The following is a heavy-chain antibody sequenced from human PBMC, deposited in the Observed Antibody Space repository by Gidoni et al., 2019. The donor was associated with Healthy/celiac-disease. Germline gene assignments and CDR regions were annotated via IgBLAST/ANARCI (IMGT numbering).Heavy chain of an antibody. CDR3: AKVVVGSGGTTAFDI. D-gene: IGHD2-15*01. V-gene: IGHV3-23*01. Sequence: EVQTLESGGGLVQPGGSLRLPCEASGSPFSSYDMSWVRQAPGKGLVWVSAISVGGGSTYYADSVKGRFTISRDNSKNTLYLQMNSLRAEDTAVYYCAKVVVGSGGTTAFDIWGQGTMVTVSS. CDR1: GSPFSSYD. CDR2: ISVGGGST. J-gene: IGHJ3*02.